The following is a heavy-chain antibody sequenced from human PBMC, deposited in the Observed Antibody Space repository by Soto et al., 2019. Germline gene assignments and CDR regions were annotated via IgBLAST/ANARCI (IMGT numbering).Heavy chain of an antibody. V-gene: IGHV3-23*01. J-gene: IGHJ3*01. CDR1: GFTFSGYA. CDR2: ISGSGDST. CDR3: AKRFGSGYYSAFDV. D-gene: IGHD3-22*01. Sequence: GGSLRLSCAASGFTFSGYAMSWVRQAPGKGLEWVSTISGSGDSTYYADSVKGRFTISRDNSRNTLFLQMNSLRAEDTAVYHCAKRFGSGYYSAFDVWGQGXMVTV.